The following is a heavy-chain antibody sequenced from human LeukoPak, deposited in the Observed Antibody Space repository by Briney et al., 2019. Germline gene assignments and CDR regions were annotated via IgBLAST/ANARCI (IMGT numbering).Heavy chain of an antibody. V-gene: IGHV3-33*06. CDR2: IWYDGSDK. J-gene: IGHJ4*02. CDR1: RFSLCVHT. D-gene: IGHD4-23*01. Sequence: RRWPRLSPVAPRFSLCVHTTHGGSAAPREGGGRGAVIWYDGSDKYYVDSVKGRFTVSRDNSNNTLYLQMNSLRGEDTAVYYCAKDPNRYGGNSDYFDYWGQGTLVTVSS. CDR3: AKDPNRYGGNSDYFDY.